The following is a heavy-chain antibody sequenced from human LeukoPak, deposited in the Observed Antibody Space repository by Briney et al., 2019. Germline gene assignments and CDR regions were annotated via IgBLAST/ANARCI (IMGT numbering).Heavy chain of an antibody. CDR1: GYTFTSYG. Sequence: ASVKVSCKASGYTFTSYGISWVRQAPGQGLEWMGWISAYNGNTNYAQKLQGRVTMTTDTSTSTAYMELSSLRSEDTAVYYCARVLYCGGDCISVRAGGSFDYWGQGTLVTVSS. V-gene: IGHV1-18*01. J-gene: IGHJ4*02. CDR3: ARVLYCGGDCISVRAGGSFDY. CDR2: ISAYNGNT. D-gene: IGHD2-21*02.